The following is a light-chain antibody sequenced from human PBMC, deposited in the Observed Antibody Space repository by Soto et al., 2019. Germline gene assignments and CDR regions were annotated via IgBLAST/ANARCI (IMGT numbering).Light chain of an antibody. CDR1: QSISSW. CDR3: QQSATNPYT. V-gene: IGKV1-5*03. CDR2: KAS. J-gene: IGKJ2*01. Sequence: DIQMTQSPSTLSASVGDRVTITCRASQSISSWLAWYQQKPGKAPKLLVYKASSLETGVPSRFSASASGTDFTLTISSLQRDDFETYYCQQSATNPYTFGQETKLEIK.